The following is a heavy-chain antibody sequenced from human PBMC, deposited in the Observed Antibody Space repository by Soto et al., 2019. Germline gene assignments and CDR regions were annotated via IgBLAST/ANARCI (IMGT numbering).Heavy chain of an antibody. CDR3: GKGGFFPS. Sequence: PSETLSLTCDISGEYFSANYWSWIRQTPGKGLEWLGEINHAGTTDYNPSVEDRIIISADASKNQFSLKLTSVTAMDTAVYYCGKGGFFPSGGRGPLVTVSS. V-gene: IGHV4-34*01. CDR2: INHAGTT. D-gene: IGHD3-16*01. CDR1: GEYFSANY. J-gene: IGHJ4*02.